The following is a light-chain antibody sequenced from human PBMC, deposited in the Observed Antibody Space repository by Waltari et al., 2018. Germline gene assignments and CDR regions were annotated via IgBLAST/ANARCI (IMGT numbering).Light chain of an antibody. CDR2: RNN. Sequence: QSVLTQPPSASGTPGQRVTISCSGSSSNLGRNYVYWYHQFPGTAPKLLISRNNQRPSGVPDRFSGSKSGTSASLAVSGLRSEDEADYYCAAWDDSLSVGVFGGGTRVTVL. J-gene: IGLJ3*02. CDR3: AAWDDSLSVGV. V-gene: IGLV1-47*01. CDR1: SSNLGRNY.